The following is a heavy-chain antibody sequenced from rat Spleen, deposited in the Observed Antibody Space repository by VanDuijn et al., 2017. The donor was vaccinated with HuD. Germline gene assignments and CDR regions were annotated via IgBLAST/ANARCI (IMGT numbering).Heavy chain of an antibody. D-gene: IGHD4-3*01. CDR3: ARYIGHNSGFAY. V-gene: IGHV3-3*01. Sequence: EVQLQESGPGLVKPSQSLSLTCSVTGYSITSSYRWNWIRKFPGNKLEWMGYINSAGSTNYNPSLKSRISITRDTSKNQFFLQVNSVTTEDTATYYCARYIGHNSGFAYWGQGVMVTVSS. CDR1: GYSITSSYR. J-gene: IGHJ2*01. CDR2: INSAGST.